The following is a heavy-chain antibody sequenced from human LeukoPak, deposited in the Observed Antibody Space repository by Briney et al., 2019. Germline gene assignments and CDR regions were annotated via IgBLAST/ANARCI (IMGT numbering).Heavy chain of an antibody. J-gene: IGHJ5*02. CDR1: GGSISSYY. Sequence: SETLSLTCTVSGGSISSYYWSWIRQPPGKGLEWIGYIYYSGSTNYNPSLKSRVTISVDTSKNQFSLKLSSVTAADTAVYYCARGPGGSDIVVVPAAIATPKQNWFDPWGQGTLVTVSS. CDR3: ARGPGGSDIVVVPAAIATPKQNWFDP. D-gene: IGHD2-2*01. CDR2: IYYSGST. V-gene: IGHV4-59*12.